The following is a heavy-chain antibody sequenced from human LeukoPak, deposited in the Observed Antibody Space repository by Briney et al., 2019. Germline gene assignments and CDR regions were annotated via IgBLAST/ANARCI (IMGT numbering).Heavy chain of an antibody. CDR2: ISYDGSNK. V-gene: IGHV3-30-3*01. CDR1: GFTFSSYA. D-gene: IGHD3-10*01. J-gene: IGHJ4*02. CDR3: ARDLQLYGSGSLYFGY. Sequence: PGGSLRLSCAASGFTFSSYAMHWVRQAPGKGLEWVAVISYDGSNKYYADSVKGRFTISRDNSKNTLYLQMNSLRAEDTAVYYCARDLQLYGSGSLYFGYWGQGTLVTVSS.